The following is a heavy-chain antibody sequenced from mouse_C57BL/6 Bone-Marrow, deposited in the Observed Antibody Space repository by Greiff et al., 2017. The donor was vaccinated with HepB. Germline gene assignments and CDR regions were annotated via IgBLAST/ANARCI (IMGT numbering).Heavy chain of an antibody. CDR2: IDPSDSYT. V-gene: IGHV1-69*01. Sequence: VQLQQPGAELVMPGASVKLSCKASGYTFTSYWMHWVKQRPGQGLEWIGEIDPSDSYTNYNQKFKGKSTLTVDKSSSTAYMQLSSLTSEDSAVYYCARGPGFAYWGQGTLVTVSA. J-gene: IGHJ3*01. CDR3: ARGPGFAY. CDR1: GYTFTSYW.